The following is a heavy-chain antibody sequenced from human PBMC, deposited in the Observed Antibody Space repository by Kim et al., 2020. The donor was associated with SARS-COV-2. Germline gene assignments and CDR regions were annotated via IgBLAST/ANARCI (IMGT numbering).Heavy chain of an antibody. Sequence: GGSLRLSFTASGFTFSAFWINWFRQAPGKGLEWVANIKEDSREKHYVDSVRGRFTISRDNAKNSVYLQMNSLRAEDTAVYYCARRLTDCSSTGCYRAVNYSGQGTLLTVSS. CDR3: ARRLTDCSSTGCYRAVNY. V-gene: IGHV3-7*01. CDR1: GFTFSAFW. D-gene: IGHD2-2*01. J-gene: IGHJ4*02. CDR2: IKEDSREK.